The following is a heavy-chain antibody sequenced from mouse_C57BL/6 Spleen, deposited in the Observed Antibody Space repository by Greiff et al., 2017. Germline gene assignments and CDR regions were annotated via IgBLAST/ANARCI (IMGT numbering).Heavy chain of an antibody. CDR1: GYAFTNYL. Sequence: QVQLQQSGAELVRPGTSVKVSCKASGYAFTNYLIEWVKQRPGQGLEWIGVINPGSGGTNYNEKFKGKATLTADKSSSTAYMQLSSLTSEDSAVDFCARSGDYDAFDYWGQGTTLTVSS. D-gene: IGHD2-4*01. CDR3: ARSGDYDAFDY. CDR2: INPGSGGT. J-gene: IGHJ2*01. V-gene: IGHV1-54*01.